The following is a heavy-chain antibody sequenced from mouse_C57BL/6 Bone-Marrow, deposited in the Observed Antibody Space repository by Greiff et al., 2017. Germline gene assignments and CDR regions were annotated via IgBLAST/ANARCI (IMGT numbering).Heavy chain of an antibody. J-gene: IGHJ4*01. Sequence: VQLQQSGPGLVQPSQRLSITCTVSGFSFTSYGVHWVRQSPGKGLEWLGVIWSGGSTDYNAAFISRLSISKVNSKSKVFFIMNSLQADDTAIYYCDRNWGRYAMDDWGQGTSVTVSS. CDR2: IWSGGST. CDR1: GFSFTSYG. V-gene: IGHV2-2*01. D-gene: IGHD4-1*01. CDR3: DRNWGRYAMDD.